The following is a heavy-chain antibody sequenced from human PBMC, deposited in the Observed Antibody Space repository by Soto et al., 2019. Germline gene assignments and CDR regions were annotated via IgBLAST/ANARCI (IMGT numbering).Heavy chain of an antibody. CDR3: TRDSGGRDAY. J-gene: IGHJ4*02. CDR2: INTDGSIT. D-gene: IGHD2-15*01. CDR1: GFTFSSYW. Sequence: GGSLRLSCAASGFTFSSYWMHWVRQVSGKGLVWVSRINTDGSITSHADSVKGRFTISRDNAKNTLYLQMNSLRADDTAVYYCTRDSGGRDAYWGQGALVTVSS. V-gene: IGHV3-74*01.